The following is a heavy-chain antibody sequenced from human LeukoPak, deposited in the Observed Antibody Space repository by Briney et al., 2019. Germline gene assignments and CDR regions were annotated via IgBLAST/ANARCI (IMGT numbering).Heavy chain of an antibody. D-gene: IGHD2-2*01. CDR2: INQDGSEQ. CDR1: GFTFSTYW. V-gene: IGHV3-7*01. J-gene: IGHJ4*02. CDR3: ARVGYCSTTSCYWRAFDY. Sequence: PGGSLSLSCAASGFTFSTYWMSWVRQAPGKGLEWVANINQDGSEQYYVDSVKGRFTISRDNTKNSLYLQMNSLRAEDTAVYYCARVGYCSTTSCYWRAFDYWGQGTLVTVSS.